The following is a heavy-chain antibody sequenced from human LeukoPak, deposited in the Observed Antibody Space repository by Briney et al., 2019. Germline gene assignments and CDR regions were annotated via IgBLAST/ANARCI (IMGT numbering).Heavy chain of an antibody. CDR3: AKEAKILVVVAATVDY. J-gene: IGHJ4*02. CDR1: GFTFSSYG. CDR2: IRYDGSNK. D-gene: IGHD2-15*01. V-gene: IGHV3-30*02. Sequence: PGGSLRLSCAASGFTFSSYGMHWVRQAPGKGLEWVAFIRYDGSNKYYADSVKGRFTISRDNSKNTLYLQMNSLRAEDTAVYYCAKEAKILVVVAATVDYWGQGTLVTVSS.